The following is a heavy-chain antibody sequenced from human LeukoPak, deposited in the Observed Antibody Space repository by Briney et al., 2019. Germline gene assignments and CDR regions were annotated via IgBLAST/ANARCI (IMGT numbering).Heavy chain of an antibody. CDR2: LSRSAISRSSGST. D-gene: IGHD6-19*01. Sequence: RGSLRLSCAASGFTVSSNYMTWVRQAPGKGLEWVSALSRSAISRSSGSTFYAESVKGRFTISRDNSKNTLYLQMSSLRAEDTAVYYCAKGAMTGWYYFDYWGQGTLVTVSS. CDR1: GFTVSSNY. J-gene: IGHJ4*02. CDR3: AKGAMTGWYYFDY. V-gene: IGHV3-23*01.